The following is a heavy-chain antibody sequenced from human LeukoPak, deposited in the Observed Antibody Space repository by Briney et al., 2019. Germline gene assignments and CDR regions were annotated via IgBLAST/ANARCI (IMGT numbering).Heavy chain of an antibody. CDR2: IIPILGIA. CDR1: GGTFSSYT. V-gene: IGHV1-69*04. CDR3: ARDHAYCGGDCSTYYFDY. D-gene: IGHD2-21*01. J-gene: IGHJ4*02. Sequence: SVKVSCKASGGTFSSYTISWVRQAPGQELEWMGRIIPILGIANYAQKFQGRVTITADKSTSTAYMELSSLKSEDTAVYYCARDHAYCGGDCSTYYFDYWGQGTLVTVSS.